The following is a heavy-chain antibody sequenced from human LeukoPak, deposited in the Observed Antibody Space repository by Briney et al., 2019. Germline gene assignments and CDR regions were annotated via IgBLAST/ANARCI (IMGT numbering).Heavy chain of an antibody. CDR2: ISGSGGST. D-gene: IGHD2-15*01. CDR3: AKDREVVAATRFFDY. V-gene: IGHV3-23*01. J-gene: IGHJ4*02. Sequence: PGGSLRLSCAASGFTFSSYAMSWVRQAPAKGLEWVSAISGSGGSTYYADSVKGRFTISRDNYKNTLYLQMNSLRAEDTAVYYCAKDREVVAATRFFDYWGQGTLVTVSS. CDR1: GFTFSSYA.